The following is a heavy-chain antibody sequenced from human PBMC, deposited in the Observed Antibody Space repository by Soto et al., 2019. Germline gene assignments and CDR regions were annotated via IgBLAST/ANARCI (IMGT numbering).Heavy chain of an antibody. CDR1: GFNFRSYW. CDR3: ARPWNTDYTTDAFDI. D-gene: IGHD3-3*01. CDR2: INQDGSDN. V-gene: IGHV3-7*01. J-gene: IGHJ3*02. Sequence: GGSLRLSCAASGFNFRSYWMSWVRQAPGKGLEWVAHINQDGSDNYYVDSVKGRFTISRDNAKDSLYLQLNSLRVEDTAVYYCARPWNTDYTTDAFDIWGQGTMVTVSS.